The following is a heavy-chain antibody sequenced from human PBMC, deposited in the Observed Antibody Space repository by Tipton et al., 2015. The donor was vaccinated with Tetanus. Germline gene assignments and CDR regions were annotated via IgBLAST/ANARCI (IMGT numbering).Heavy chain of an antibody. Sequence: TLSLTCTVSGASINAGGYLWTWVRQHPGKGLEWIGNIYYTERTSYTPSLDSRVSISVDTSKNQFSLGLTSVTAADTTVYYCAREGAPRALDIGGQGTMVTVSS. CDR2: IYYTERT. V-gene: IGHV4-31*03. CDR3: AREGAPRALDI. CDR1: GASINAGGYL. J-gene: IGHJ3*02.